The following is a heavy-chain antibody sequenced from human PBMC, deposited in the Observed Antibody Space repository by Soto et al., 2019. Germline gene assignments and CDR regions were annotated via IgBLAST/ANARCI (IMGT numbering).Heavy chain of an antibody. V-gene: IGHV3-30*18. CDR1: GFTFSSYG. CDR2: ISYDGSNK. J-gene: IGHJ6*02. D-gene: IGHD6-6*01. Sequence: GGSLRLSCAASGFTFSSYGMHWVRQAPSKGLEWVAVISYDGSNKYYADSVKGRFTISRDNSKNTLYLQMNSLRAEDTAVYYCAKEVFEYSSSSYMDVWGQGTTVTVSS. CDR3: AKEVFEYSSSSYMDV.